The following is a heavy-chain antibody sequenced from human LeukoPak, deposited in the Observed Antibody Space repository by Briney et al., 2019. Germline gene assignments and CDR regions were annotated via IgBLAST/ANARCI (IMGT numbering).Heavy chain of an antibody. CDR3: ARGRGYDFWSGYYCD. Sequence: PGGSLRLSCAASGFTFSSYEMNWVRQAPGKGLEWVSYISSSGSTIYYADSVKGRFTISRDNAKNSLYLQMNSLRAEDTAVYYCARGRGYDFWSGYYCDWGQGTLATVSS. CDR1: GFTFSSYE. CDR2: ISSSGSTI. J-gene: IGHJ4*02. D-gene: IGHD3-3*01. V-gene: IGHV3-48*03.